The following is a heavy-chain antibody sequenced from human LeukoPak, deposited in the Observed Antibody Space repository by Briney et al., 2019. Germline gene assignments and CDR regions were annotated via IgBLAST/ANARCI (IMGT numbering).Heavy chain of an antibody. J-gene: IGHJ4*02. CDR3: ARGGVTIFGVVHFDY. CDR2: ISVYKGNT. CDR1: GYTFTNYG. V-gene: IGHV1-18*01. D-gene: IGHD3-3*01. Sequence: ASVKVSCKSSGYTFTNYGISWVRQAPGQGLEWMGWISVYKGNTNYAHRFQGRVTMTTDTSTSTAYMELRSLRSDDTAVYYCARGGVTIFGVVHFDYWGQGTLVTVSS.